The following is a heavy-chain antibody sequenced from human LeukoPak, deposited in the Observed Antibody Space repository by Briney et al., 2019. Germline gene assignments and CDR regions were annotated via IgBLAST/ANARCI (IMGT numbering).Heavy chain of an antibody. CDR2: ISGSGGST. J-gene: IGHJ4*02. CDR1: RFTFSSYA. Sequence: GGSLRLSCAASRFTFSSYAMSWVRQAPGKGLEWVSAISGSGGSTYYADSVKGRFTISRDNSKNTLYLQMNSLRAEDTAVYYCAKHGITMIVVVITTRYYFDYWGQGTLVTVSS. CDR3: AKHGITMIVVVITTRYYFDY. V-gene: IGHV3-23*01. D-gene: IGHD3-22*01.